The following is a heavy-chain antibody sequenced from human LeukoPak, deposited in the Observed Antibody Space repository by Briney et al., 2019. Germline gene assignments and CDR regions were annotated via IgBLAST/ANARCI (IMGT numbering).Heavy chain of an antibody. J-gene: IGHJ5*02. D-gene: IGHD2-2*01. Sequence: SETLSLTCTVSGGSISSHYWSWIRQPPGKGLEWIGYIYYSGSTNYNPSLKSRVTISVDTSKNQFSLKLSSVTAADTAVYYCARDTERYCSSTSCYPGWFDPWGQGTLVTVSS. CDR2: IYYSGST. CDR3: ARDTERYCSSTSCYPGWFDP. V-gene: IGHV4-59*11. CDR1: GGSISSHY.